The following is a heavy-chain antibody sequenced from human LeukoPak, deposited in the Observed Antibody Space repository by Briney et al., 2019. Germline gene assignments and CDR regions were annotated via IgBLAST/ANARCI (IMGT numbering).Heavy chain of an antibody. V-gene: IGHV3-74*01. CDR2: INGDGSST. D-gene: IGHD5-18*01. CDR3: ARDRGGYGYY. J-gene: IGHJ4*02. Sequence: GGSPRLSCAASGFTLSSYWMPWVRQAPGKGLVWVSRINGDGSSTNYADSVKGRFTISRDNAKNTLYLQMNSLRAEDTAIYYCARDRGGYGYYWGQGTLVTVSS. CDR1: GFTLSSYW.